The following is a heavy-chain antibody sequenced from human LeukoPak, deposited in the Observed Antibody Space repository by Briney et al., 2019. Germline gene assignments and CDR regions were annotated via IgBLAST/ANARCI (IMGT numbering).Heavy chain of an antibody. CDR1: GGSISSSSYY. D-gene: IGHD1-26*01. V-gene: IGHV4-39*01. CDR2: IYYSGST. Sequence: KPSETLSLTCTVSGGSISSSSYYWGWIRQPPGKGLEWIGSIYYSGSTYYNPSLKSRVAISVDTSKNQFSLKLSSVTAADTAVYYCARHRAKILYFDYWGQGTLVTVSS. CDR3: ARHRAKILYFDY. J-gene: IGHJ4*02.